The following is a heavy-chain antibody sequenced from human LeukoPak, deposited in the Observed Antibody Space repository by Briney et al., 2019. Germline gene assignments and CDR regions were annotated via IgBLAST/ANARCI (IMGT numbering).Heavy chain of an antibody. J-gene: IGHJ4*02. CDR2: INAGNGNT. CDR3: PSYYYGSGVTQYYFDY. CDR1: GYTFTSYA. D-gene: IGHD3-10*01. Sequence: ASVKVSCKASGYTFTSYAMHWVRQAPGQRLEWMGWINAGNGNTKYSQKFQGRVTITRDTSASTAYMELSSLRSEDTAVYYPPSYYYGSGVTQYYFDYWGQGTLVTVSS. V-gene: IGHV1-3*01.